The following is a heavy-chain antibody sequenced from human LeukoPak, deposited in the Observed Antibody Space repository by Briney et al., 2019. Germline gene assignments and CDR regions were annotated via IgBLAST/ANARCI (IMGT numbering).Heavy chain of an antibody. CDR3: ARLGRYSYGYSGAFDI. J-gene: IGHJ3*02. CDR1: GGSISSSVYY. CDR2: IYYSGST. V-gene: IGHV4-39*02. Sequence: SETLSLTCTVTGGSISSSVYYWGWIRQPPGKGLEWIGNIYYSGSTYYNPSLKSRVSISVDTSKKHFSLRLSSVTAADTAVYYCARLGRYSYGYSGAFDIWGQGTMVTVS. D-gene: IGHD5-18*01.